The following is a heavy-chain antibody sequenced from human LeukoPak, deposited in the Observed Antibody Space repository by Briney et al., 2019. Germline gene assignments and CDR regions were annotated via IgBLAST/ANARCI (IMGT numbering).Heavy chain of an antibody. V-gene: IGHV3-74*01. CDR3: ARICSTTDCLISA. CDR2: ISTDGSYT. J-gene: IGHJ4*02. Sequence: GGSLRLSCAASGFTFSGYWVHWVRQAPGKGLVWVVRISTDGSYTSYADCVKGRFTISRDNAKNTVYLQMSSLRAEDTAIYYCARICSTTDCLISAWGQGTLVTVSS. CDR1: GFTFSGYW. D-gene: IGHD2-2*01.